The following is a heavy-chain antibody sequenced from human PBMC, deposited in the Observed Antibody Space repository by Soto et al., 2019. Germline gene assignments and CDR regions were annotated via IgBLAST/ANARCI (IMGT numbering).Heavy chain of an antibody. Sequence: EVQLLESGGGLVQPGGSLRLSCAASGFTFSSYAMNWVRQAPGKGLEWVSVISGSGDSTYYADSVKGRFTISRDNSKNTLYLQMNSLRAEDTAVYDGARRGSGSYFDYWGQGTLVTVSS. J-gene: IGHJ4*02. V-gene: IGHV3-23*01. CDR1: GFTFSSYA. CDR3: ARRGSGSYFDY. D-gene: IGHD1-26*01. CDR2: ISGSGDST.